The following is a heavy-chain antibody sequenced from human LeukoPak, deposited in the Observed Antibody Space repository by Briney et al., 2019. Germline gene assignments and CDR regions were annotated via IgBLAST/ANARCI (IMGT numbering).Heavy chain of an antibody. V-gene: IGHV3-48*01. J-gene: IGHJ3*01. Sequence: GGSLRLSCAASGFTFSSYSMNWVRQAPGKGLERVSYISSSSSTIYYADSVKGRFTISRDNAKNSLYLQMNSLRAEDTAVYYCARDISSGYYDSSRPWGQGTMVTVSS. CDR3: ARDISSGYYDSSRP. CDR2: ISSSSSTI. CDR1: GFTFSSYS. D-gene: IGHD3-22*01.